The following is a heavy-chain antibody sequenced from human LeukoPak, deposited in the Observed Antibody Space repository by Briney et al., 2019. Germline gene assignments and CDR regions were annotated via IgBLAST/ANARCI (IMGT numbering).Heavy chain of an antibody. J-gene: IGHJ5*02. CDR2: IWHDEGEK. CDR3: ARGWAVAGNPNWFDP. Sequence: GGSLRLSCAASGFTFSRYAMHWVRQAPGKGLEWVAAIWHDEGEKHYEDSAKGRFSISRDNSQNTLYLQMNSLRAEDTAVYYCARGWAVAGNPNWFDPWGQGTLVTVSS. V-gene: IGHV3-33*01. D-gene: IGHD6-19*01. CDR1: GFTFSRYA.